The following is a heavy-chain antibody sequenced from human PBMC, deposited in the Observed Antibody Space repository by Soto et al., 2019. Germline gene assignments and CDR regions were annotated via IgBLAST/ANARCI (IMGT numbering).Heavy chain of an antibody. V-gene: IGHV3-21*01. CDR2: ISSSSSYI. CDR1: GFTFSSYS. D-gene: IGHD2-15*01. CDR3: ARDRSGENCSGGSCFTDY. J-gene: IGHJ4*02. Sequence: EVQLVESGGGLVKPGGSLRLSCAASGFTFSSYSMNWVRQAQGKGLEWVSSISSSSSYIYYADSVKGRFTISRDNAKNSLYLQMNSLRAEDTAVYYCARDRSGENCSGGSCFTDYWGQGTLVTVSS.